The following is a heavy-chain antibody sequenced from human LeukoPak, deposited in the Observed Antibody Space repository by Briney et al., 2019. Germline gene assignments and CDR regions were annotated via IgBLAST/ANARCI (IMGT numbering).Heavy chain of an antibody. CDR1: GYTFTGYY. J-gene: IGHJ3*01. D-gene: IGHD1/OR15-1a*01. Sequence: ASVKVSCKTPGYTFTGYYIHWVRQAPGQGLEWMGWINPNSGGTNYAQKFQGRVTMTRDTSISTAYMELSRLRSDDTAVYYCAREFRTTTWSFDAFDLWGQGTMVTVSS. V-gene: IGHV1-2*02. CDR3: AREFRTTTWSFDAFDL. CDR2: INPNSGGT.